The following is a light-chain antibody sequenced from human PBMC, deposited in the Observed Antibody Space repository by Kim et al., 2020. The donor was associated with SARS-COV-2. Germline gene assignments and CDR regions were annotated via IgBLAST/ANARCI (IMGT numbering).Light chain of an antibody. CDR3: QQADNFPPT. CDR2: AAS. CDR1: PNIDNF. Sequence: DIQMTQSPSSVSASVGDRVTITCRARPNIDNFLAWYQQKPGSAPKLLIYAASTLHTGVPSRFSGSGSGTDFTLTISSLQPEDFATYYCQQADNFPPTFGGGTKVDIK. V-gene: IGKV1D-12*01. J-gene: IGKJ4*01.